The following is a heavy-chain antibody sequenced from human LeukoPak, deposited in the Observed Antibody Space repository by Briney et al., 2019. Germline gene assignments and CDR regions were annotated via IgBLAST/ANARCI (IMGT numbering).Heavy chain of an antibody. CDR3: ARLVVVAATHGGLAFDI. CDR2: IYYSGST. J-gene: IGHJ3*02. D-gene: IGHD2-15*01. CDR1: GGSISSSSYY. Sequence: SETLSLTCTVSGGSISSSSYYWGWIRQPPGKGLEWIASIYYSGSTYYNPSLKSRVTISVDTSKNQFSLKLSSVTAADTAVYYCARLVVVAATHGGLAFDIWGQGTMVTVSS. V-gene: IGHV4-39*01.